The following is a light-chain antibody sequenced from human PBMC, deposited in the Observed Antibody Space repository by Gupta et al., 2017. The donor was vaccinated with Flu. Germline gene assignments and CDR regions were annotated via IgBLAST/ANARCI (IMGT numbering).Light chain of an antibody. CDR3: QQYGSSPRT. Sequence: EIVFTQSPATLYLSPGERATLSCRASQSVSSSYLAWYQQKPGQAPRLLIYGASSRATGIPDRFSGSGSGTDFTLTISRLEPEDFAVYYCQQYGSSPRTFGQGTKVEIK. J-gene: IGKJ1*01. CDR1: QSVSSSY. V-gene: IGKV3-20*01. CDR2: GAS.